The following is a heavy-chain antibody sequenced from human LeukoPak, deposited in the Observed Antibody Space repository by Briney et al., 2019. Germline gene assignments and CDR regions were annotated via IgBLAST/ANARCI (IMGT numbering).Heavy chain of an antibody. V-gene: IGHV3-21*01. Sequence: GGSLRLSCAASGFTFSTYSMNWVRQAPGKGLEWVSSIRSSSSYINYADSVKGRFTIARDNAKNSLYLQMNSLRAEDTAVYYCARPLTAMVLWSPPNYGMDVWGQGTTVTVSS. CDR3: ARPLTAMVLWSPPNYGMDV. CDR2: IRSSSSYI. CDR1: GFTFSTYS. J-gene: IGHJ6*02. D-gene: IGHD5-18*01.